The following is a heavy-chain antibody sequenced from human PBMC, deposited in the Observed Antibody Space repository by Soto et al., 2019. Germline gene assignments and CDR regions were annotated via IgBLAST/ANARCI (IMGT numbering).Heavy chain of an antibody. Sequence: VKVSCKASGYTFTSNAFTWVRQAPGQGLEWMGWISANNGDTNYAQKFQGRATLTTDTSTSTAYMELRSLTSDDTAVYYCTRGGGSNYYGLDVWGQGTTVTVSS. CDR2: ISANNGDT. CDR1: GYTFTSNA. CDR3: TRGGGSNYYGLDV. J-gene: IGHJ6*02. V-gene: IGHV1-18*01. D-gene: IGHD3-10*01.